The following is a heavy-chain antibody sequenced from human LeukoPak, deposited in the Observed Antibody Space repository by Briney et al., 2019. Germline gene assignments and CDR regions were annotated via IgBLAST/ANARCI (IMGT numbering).Heavy chain of an antibody. CDR3: ARDTRFYDPNAFDI. CDR2: IYYSGST. CDR1: GGSISSYY. V-gene: IGHV4-59*01. J-gene: IGHJ3*02. Sequence: SETLSLTCTVSGGSISSYYWSWIRQPPGKGLEWIGYIYYSGSTNYNPSLKSRVTISVDTSKNQFSLKLSSVTAADTAVYYCARDTRFYDPNAFDIWGQGTMVTVSS. D-gene: IGHD2/OR15-2a*01.